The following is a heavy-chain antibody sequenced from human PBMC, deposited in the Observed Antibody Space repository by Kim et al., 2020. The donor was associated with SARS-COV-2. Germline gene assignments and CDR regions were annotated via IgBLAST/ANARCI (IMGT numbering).Heavy chain of an antibody. CDR1: GFTFSSYW. Sequence: GGSLRLSCAASGFTFSSYWMSWVRQAPGKGLEWVANIKQDGSEKYYVDSVKGRFTISRDNAKNSLYLQMNSLRAEDTAVYYCARDPNTYYYDSSGYYPAFDIWGQGTMVTVSS. V-gene: IGHV3-7*03. CDR2: IKQDGSEK. D-gene: IGHD3-22*01. CDR3: ARDPNTYYYDSSGYYPAFDI. J-gene: IGHJ3*02.